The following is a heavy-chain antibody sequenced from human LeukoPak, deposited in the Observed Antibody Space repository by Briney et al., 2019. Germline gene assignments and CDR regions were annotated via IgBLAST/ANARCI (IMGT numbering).Heavy chain of an antibody. CDR2: INPNIGDT. J-gene: IGHJ4*02. CDR3: AGGNKGVANDY. CDR1: GYTFTDYH. Sequence: ASVKVSCKASGYTFTDYHIHWVRQAPGQGLEWMGRINPNIGDTKYVQKFQGRVTMTRDTSISTAYMELSRLRSDDAAVYYCAGGNKGVANDYWGQGTLVTVSS. V-gene: IGHV1-2*02.